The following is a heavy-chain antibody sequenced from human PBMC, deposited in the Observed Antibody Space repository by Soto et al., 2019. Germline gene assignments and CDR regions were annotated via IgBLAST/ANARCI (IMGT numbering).Heavy chain of an antibody. CDR1: GFTFSSYA. D-gene: IGHD3-10*01. CDR3: AKWGGLWFGELSLQSWFDP. Sequence: EVQLLESGGGLVQPGGSLRLSCAASGFTFSSYAMSWVRQAPGKGLEWVSAISGSGGSTYYADSVKGRFTISRDNSKNALYLQMNSLRAEDTAVYYCAKWGGLWFGELSLQSWFDPWGQGTLVTVSS. J-gene: IGHJ5*02. CDR2: ISGSGGST. V-gene: IGHV3-23*01.